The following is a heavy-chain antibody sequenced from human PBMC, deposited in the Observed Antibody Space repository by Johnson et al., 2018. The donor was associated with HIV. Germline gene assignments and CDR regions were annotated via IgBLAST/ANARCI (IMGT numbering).Heavy chain of an antibody. J-gene: IGHJ3*02. CDR3: ARSKECSGGSCPDGFDI. V-gene: IGHV3-11*04. CDR2: ISSSGSII. CDR1: GFTFSDYY. Sequence: QMLLVESGGGLVKPGGFLRLSCVASGFTFSDYYMSWIRQAPGKGLEWVSYISSSGSIIYSADSMQGRFTNSRDNAKNSLYLQMNSLRAEDTALYYCARSKECSGGSCPDGFDIWGQGTMVTVSS. D-gene: IGHD2-15*01.